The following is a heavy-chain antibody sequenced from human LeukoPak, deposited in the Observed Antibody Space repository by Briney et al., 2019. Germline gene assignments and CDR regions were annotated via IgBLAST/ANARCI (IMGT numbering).Heavy chain of an antibody. Sequence: SETLSLTCTVSGGSISSYYWSWIRQPPGKGLEWIGYIYYSGSTNYNPSLKSRVTISVDTSKNQFSLKLSSVTAADTAVYYCVRKGGWYASFDIWGQGTMVTVSS. V-gene: IGHV4-59*01. CDR2: IYYSGST. D-gene: IGHD6-19*01. CDR3: VRKGGWYASFDI. CDR1: GGSISSYY. J-gene: IGHJ3*02.